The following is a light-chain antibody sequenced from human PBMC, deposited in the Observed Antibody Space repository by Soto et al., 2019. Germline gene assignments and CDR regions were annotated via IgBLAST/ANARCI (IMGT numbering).Light chain of an antibody. V-gene: IGKV1-8*01. CDR2: AAS. CDR3: QQYYSYPST. J-gene: IGKJ4*01. Sequence: AIRMTQSPSSLSASTGDRVTITCRASQGISSCLAWYQQKPGKAPKLLIYAASTLQSGVPSRFSGSGSGTDFTLTISCLQSEDFATYYCQQYYSYPSTFGGGTKVEIK. CDR1: QGISSC.